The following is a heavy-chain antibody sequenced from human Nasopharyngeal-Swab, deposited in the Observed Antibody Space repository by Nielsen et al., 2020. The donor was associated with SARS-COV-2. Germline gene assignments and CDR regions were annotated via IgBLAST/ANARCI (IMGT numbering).Heavy chain of an antibody. CDR1: GFTFSDYY. CDR3: AREDTDYCDSSGYFDY. J-gene: IGHJ4*02. Sequence: GESLKISCAASGFTFSDYYMSWIRQAPGKGLEWVSYISSSGSTIYYADSVKGRFTISRDNAKNSLYLQMNSLRAEDTAVYYCAREDTDYCDSSGYFDYWGQGTLVTVSS. D-gene: IGHD3-22*01. CDR2: ISSSGSTI. V-gene: IGHV3-11*01.